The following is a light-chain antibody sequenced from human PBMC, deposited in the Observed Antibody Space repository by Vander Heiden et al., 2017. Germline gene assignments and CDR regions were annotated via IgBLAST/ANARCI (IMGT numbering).Light chain of an antibody. CDR2: GAS. CDR1: QYVSSS. V-gene: IGKV1D-12*01. J-gene: IGKJ2*01. Sequence: IHMVEAPSSISASVGDRVTLTCRASQYVSSSLAWYQQRPGKAPKLLIYGASSLQSGVPSRFSGSGSGTDFTLTIISLLPEDFATCYCRQAYGFPYTFGQGTKVEI. CDR3: RQAYGFPYT.